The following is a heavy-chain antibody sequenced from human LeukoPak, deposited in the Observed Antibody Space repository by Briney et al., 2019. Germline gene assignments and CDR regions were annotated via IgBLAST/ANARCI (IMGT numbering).Heavy chain of an antibody. V-gene: IGHV4-39*07. CDR1: GGSISSSSYY. CDR3: ARDRYDFWSGYYDY. D-gene: IGHD3-3*01. J-gene: IGHJ4*02. CDR2: IYYSGST. Sequence: SETLSLTCTVSGGSISSSSYYWGWIRQPPGTGLEWIGSIYYSGSTYYNPSLKSRVTISVDTSKNQFSLKLSSVTAADTAVYYCARDRYDFWSGYYDYWGQGTLVTVSS.